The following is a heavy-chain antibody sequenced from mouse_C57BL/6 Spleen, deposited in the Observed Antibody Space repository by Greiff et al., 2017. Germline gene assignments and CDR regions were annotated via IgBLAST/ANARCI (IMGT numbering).Heavy chain of an antibody. D-gene: IGHD1-1*02. Sequence: EVQLVESGGGLVKPGGSLKLSCAASGFTFSSYAMSWVRQTPEKRLEWVATISDGGSYTYYPDNVKGRFTISRDNAKNNLYLQMSHLKSEDTAMYYCAREALYGGYFDYGGQGTTLTVSS. CDR3: AREALYGGYFDY. CDR1: GFTFSSYA. V-gene: IGHV5-4*01. J-gene: IGHJ2*01. CDR2: ISDGGSYT.